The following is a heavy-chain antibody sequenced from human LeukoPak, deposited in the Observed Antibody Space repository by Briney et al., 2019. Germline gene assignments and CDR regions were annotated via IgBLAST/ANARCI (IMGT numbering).Heavy chain of an antibody. CDR1: GGSISSSSYY. V-gene: IGHV4-39*01. Sequence: PSETLSLTCTVSGGSISSSSYYWGWIRQPPGKGLEWIGSIYYSGSTYYNPSLKSRVTISVDTSKNQFSLKLSSVTAADTAVYYCARLGPVLRYFDWLETYYFDYWGQGTLVTVSS. D-gene: IGHD3-9*01. CDR3: ARLGPVLRYFDWLETYYFDY. CDR2: IYYSGST. J-gene: IGHJ4*02.